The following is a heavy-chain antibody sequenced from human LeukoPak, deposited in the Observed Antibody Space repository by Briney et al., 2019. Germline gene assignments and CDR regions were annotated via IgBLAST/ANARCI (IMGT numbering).Heavy chain of an antibody. CDR1: GFTFSSYW. Sequence: GGSLRLSCAASGFTFSSYWMHWVRQVPGKGLAWVSRINNDGSSTTYADSVKGRFTISRDNAKNTLYLQMNSLRAEDTAVYYCARDDGVRTEYFQHWGQGTLVTVSS. V-gene: IGHV3-74*01. D-gene: IGHD4-17*01. CDR3: ARDDGVRTEYFQH. CDR2: INNDGSST. J-gene: IGHJ1*01.